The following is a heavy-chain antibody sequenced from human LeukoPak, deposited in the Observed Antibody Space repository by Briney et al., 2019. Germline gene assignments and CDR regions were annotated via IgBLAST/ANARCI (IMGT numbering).Heavy chain of an antibody. V-gene: IGHV3-74*01. D-gene: IGHD6-6*01. CDR1: GFTFSDHW. Sequence: PGGSLRLSCAASGFTFSDHWMHWVRQAPGKGLVWVSRINNAGSDTVYADSVKGRFTISRDNAKNSLYLQVISLRAEDTAVYYCARGPSIAARYDAFDIWGQGTMVTVSS. CDR2: INNAGSDT. CDR3: ARGPSIAARYDAFDI. J-gene: IGHJ3*02.